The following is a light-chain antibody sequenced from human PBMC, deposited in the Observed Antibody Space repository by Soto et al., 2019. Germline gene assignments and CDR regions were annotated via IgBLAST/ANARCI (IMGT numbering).Light chain of an antibody. V-gene: IGKV3-20*01. J-gene: IGKJ1*01. CDR2: GAS. CDR1: QSVAND. CDR3: QQYGSSPWT. Sequence: IVMTQSPATLSVSPGERASLSCRASQSVANDLAWYQHKPGQAPRLLTHGASTRAAGIPDRFSGSGSGTDFTLTISRLEPEDFAVYYCQQYGSSPWTFAQGTKVDIK.